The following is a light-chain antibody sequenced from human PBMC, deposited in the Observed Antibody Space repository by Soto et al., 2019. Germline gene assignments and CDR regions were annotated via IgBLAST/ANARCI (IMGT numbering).Light chain of an antibody. CDR2: DVS. Sequence: QSALTQPASVSGSPGQSITISCTGTSSDVGGYTYVSWCQQHPGKAPKLIIYDVSNRPSGVSNRFSGYKSGNTASLTISGLQAEDEADYYCSSYTGSSTLVVFGTGTKVTVL. V-gene: IGLV2-14*01. J-gene: IGLJ1*01. CDR1: SSDVGGYTY. CDR3: SSYTGSSTLVV.